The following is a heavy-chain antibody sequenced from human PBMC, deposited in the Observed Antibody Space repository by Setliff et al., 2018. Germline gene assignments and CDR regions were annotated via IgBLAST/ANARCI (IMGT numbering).Heavy chain of an antibody. D-gene: IGHD1-26*01. CDR1: GYSISSGYY. J-gene: IGHJ4*02. V-gene: IGHV4-38-2*01. CDR2: IDHSGST. Sequence: EPLSLTCAVSGYSISSGYYWGWIRQPPGKGLEWIGSIDHSGSTHYNPSLKSRVTISVDTAKNQFSLKLRSVTAADTAVYYCGRPLVGVTTGFENWGQGTPVTVSS. CDR3: GRPLVGVTTGFEN.